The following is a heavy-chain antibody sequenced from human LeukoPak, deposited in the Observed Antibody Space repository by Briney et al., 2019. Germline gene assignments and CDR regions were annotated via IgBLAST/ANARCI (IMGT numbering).Heavy chain of an antibody. CDR2: ISGSST. J-gene: IGHJ4*02. D-gene: IGHD1-26*01. CDR3: AKREVIVGAKFFDY. Sequence: GGSLRLSCAASGFTFSSYGMSWVRQAPGKGLEWVSAISGSSTYYADSVKGRFTISRDNSKNTLYLQMNSLRAEDTAVYYCAKREVIVGAKFFDYWGQGTLVTVSS. CDR1: GFTFSSYG. V-gene: IGHV3-23*01.